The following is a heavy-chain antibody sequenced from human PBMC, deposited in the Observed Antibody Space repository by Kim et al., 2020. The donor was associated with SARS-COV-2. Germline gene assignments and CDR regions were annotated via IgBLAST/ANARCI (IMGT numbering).Heavy chain of an antibody. Sequence: AGSVKGRFTISRDNSKNTLFLEMTILRAEDTATYYCAKSLSVSSSGPFDYWGQGTLVTVSS. CDR3: AKSLSVSSSGPFDY. V-gene: IGHV3-23*01. J-gene: IGHJ4*02.